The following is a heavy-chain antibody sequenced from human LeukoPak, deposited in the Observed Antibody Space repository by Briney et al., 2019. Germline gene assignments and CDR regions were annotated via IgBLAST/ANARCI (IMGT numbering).Heavy chain of an antibody. V-gene: IGHV3-30*03. CDR3: ARAPPTDWYFDL. Sequence: PGRSLRLSCAASGFPFSSYGMHWVRQAPGKGLEWVAVISYDGSNQYYADSVKGRFTISRDNSKNTLYLQMNSLRAEDTAVYYCARAPPTDWYFDLWGRGTLVTVSS. CDR1: GFPFSSYG. D-gene: IGHD4-17*01. CDR2: ISYDGSNQ. J-gene: IGHJ2*01.